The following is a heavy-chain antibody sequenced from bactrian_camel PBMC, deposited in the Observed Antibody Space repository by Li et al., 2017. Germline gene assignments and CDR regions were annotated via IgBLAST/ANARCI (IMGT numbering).Heavy chain of an antibody. CDR3: AEGRGSRGEHCYSLNY. D-gene: IGHD6*01. CDR2: MYTGGGRT. Sequence: HVQLVESGGGSVEAGGSLRLSCATNAAVFSDNCFAWFRQIPGREREGVAAMYTGGGRTFYADSVKGRFTISEDKAKNTVYLQMNSLKPDDTAVYYCAEGRGSRGEHCYSLNYWGQGTQVTV. CDR1: AAVFSDNC. J-gene: IGHJ4*01. V-gene: IGHV3S1*01.